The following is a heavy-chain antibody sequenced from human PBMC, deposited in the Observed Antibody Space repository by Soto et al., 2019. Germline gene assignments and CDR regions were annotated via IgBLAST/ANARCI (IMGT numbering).Heavy chain of an antibody. CDR2: IYSGGST. CDR1: GFTVSSNY. V-gene: IGHV3-66*01. J-gene: IGHJ3*02. Sequence: EVQLVESGGGLVQPGGSLILSCAASGFTVSSNYMSWVRQAPGKGLEWVSVIYSGGSTYYADSVKGRFTISRDNSKNTLYLQMNSLRAEDTAVYYCARDGETGTTDAFDIWGQGTMVTVSS. CDR3: ARDGETGTTDAFDI. D-gene: IGHD1-1*01.